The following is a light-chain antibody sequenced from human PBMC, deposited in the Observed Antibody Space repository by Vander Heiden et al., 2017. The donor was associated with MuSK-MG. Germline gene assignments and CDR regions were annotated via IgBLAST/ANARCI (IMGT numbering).Light chain of an antibody. J-gene: IGKJ5*01. CDR2: DAS. CDR3: QQRSNWLGT. CDR1: QRVSSY. Sequence: DIVLTQSPATLSLSPGDRATLSCRASQRVSSYLAWYQQKPGQAPRLLIYDASNRATGIPARFSGSGSGTDFTLTISSLEPEDFAVYYCQQRSNWLGTFGQGTQLEIK. V-gene: IGKV3-11*01.